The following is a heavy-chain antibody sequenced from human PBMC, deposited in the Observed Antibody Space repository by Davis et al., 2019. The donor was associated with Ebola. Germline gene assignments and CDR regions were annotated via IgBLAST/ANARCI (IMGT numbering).Heavy chain of an antibody. CDR2: IWYDGSDE. Sequence: GGSLRLSCAASGFTFSSYGMHWVRQAPGKGLEWVAVIWYDGSDEYYADSVKGRFTISRDDAKKSLYLQMDSLRAEDTAVYYCAQQLGDYGGNALRYWGQGTLVTVSS. CDR1: GFTFSSYG. V-gene: IGHV3-33*03. D-gene: IGHD4-23*01. CDR3: AQQLGDYGGNALRY. J-gene: IGHJ4*02.